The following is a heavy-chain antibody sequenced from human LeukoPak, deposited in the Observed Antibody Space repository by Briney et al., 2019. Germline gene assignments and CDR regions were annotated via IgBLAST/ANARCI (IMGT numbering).Heavy chain of an antibody. V-gene: IGHV3-33*01. CDR3: ALDLSWFGEFDY. Sequence: GGSLSLSCAVSGFTFSSYGMHWVRQAPAKGMEWVAVIWYDGSKKYYADSVKGRFTISRDNSKNTLYLQMNSLRAEDTAVYYCALDLSWFGEFDYWGQGTLVTVSS. CDR1: GFTFSSYG. J-gene: IGHJ4*02. D-gene: IGHD3-10*01. CDR2: IWYDGSKK.